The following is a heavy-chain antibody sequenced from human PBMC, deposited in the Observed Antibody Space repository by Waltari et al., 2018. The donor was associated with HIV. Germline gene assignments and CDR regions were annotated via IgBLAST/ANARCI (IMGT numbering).Heavy chain of an antibody. J-gene: IGHJ4*02. D-gene: IGHD3-16*01. V-gene: IGHV3-21*01. CDR1: GFTFSSYS. CDR3: ARDLTLGGFDY. Sequence: EVQLVESGGGLVKPGGSLRLSCTASGFTFSSYSMNWVRQAPGKGLEWVSSISSSSSYIYYADSVKGRFTISRDNAKNSLYLQMNSLRAEDTAVYYCARDLTLGGFDYWGQGTLVTVSS. CDR2: ISSSSSYI.